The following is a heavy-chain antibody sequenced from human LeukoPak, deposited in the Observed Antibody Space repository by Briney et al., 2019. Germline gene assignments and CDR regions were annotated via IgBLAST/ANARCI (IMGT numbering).Heavy chain of an antibody. D-gene: IGHD3-22*01. V-gene: IGHV3-33*06. Sequence: PGGSLRLSCVASGFPFSNHGMHWVRQAPGKGLEWVASIWDDGSDNYSADSVRGRFTISRDNSRNTLYLQMNSLRAEDTAVYYCAKEARRGYYDSNGYFDYWGQGTLVTVSS. CDR2: IWDDGSDN. CDR3: AKEARRGYYDSNGYFDY. CDR1: GFPFSNHG. J-gene: IGHJ4*02.